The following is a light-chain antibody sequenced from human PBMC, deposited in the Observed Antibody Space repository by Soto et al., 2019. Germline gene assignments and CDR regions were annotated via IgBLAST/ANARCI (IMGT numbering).Light chain of an antibody. CDR3: MQGTGWPRT. Sequence: DIVMTQSPLSLPVTLGQPASISCSSSQSLAYSDGNTYLNWFQQRPGQSPRRLIYKVSKRDSGAPDRFSGSGSGTDFTLRISRVEAEDIGVYYCMQGTGWPRTFGQGTKLEIK. V-gene: IGKV2-30*01. CDR2: KVS. J-gene: IGKJ2*01. CDR1: QSLAYSDGNTY.